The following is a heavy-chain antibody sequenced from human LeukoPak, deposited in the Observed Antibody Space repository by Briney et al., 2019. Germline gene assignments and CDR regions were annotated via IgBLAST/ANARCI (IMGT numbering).Heavy chain of an antibody. CDR3: ARGPPHAFDI. Sequence: PSETLSLTCDVPGYSISSGYYWSWIRQPPGKGLEWIGEINYSGSTNYNPSLKSRVTISVDTSKNQFSLKLSSVTAADTAVYYCARGPPHAFDIWGQGTMVTVSS. CDR2: INYSGST. CDR1: GYSISSGYY. V-gene: IGHV4-34*01. J-gene: IGHJ3*02.